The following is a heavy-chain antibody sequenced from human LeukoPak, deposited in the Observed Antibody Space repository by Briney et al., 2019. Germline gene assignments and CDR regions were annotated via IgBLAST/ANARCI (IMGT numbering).Heavy chain of an antibody. CDR2: IYYSGGT. V-gene: IGHV4-39*01. CDR1: GGSIRSASYY. D-gene: IGHD5-18*01. Sequence: SETLSLTCTVSGGSIRSASYYWDWIRQPPGKGLEWIGSIYYSGGTYYNPSLKSRVTISVDTSKNQFSLNLSSVTAADTAVYYCARHTGYSYGYFDYWGQGTLITVSS. CDR3: ARHTGYSYGYFDY. J-gene: IGHJ4*02.